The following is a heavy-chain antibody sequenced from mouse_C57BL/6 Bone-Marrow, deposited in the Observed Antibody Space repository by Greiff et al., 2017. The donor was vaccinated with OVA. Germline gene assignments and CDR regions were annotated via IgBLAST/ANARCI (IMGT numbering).Heavy chain of an antibody. V-gene: IGHV1-19*01. Sequence: EVQLQQSGPVLMKPGASVKMSCKASGYTFTDYYMNWVKQSHGKSLEWIGVINPYNGGTSYNQKFKGKATLTVDKSSSTAYMELNSLTSEDSAVYYCARSGTTVVATGLDYWGQGTTLTVSS. CDR3: ARSGTTVVATGLDY. J-gene: IGHJ2*01. D-gene: IGHD1-1*01. CDR2: INPYNGGT. CDR1: GYTFTDYY.